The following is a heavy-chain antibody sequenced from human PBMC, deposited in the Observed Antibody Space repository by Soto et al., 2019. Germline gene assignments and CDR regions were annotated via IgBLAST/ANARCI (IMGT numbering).Heavy chain of an antibody. J-gene: IGHJ4*02. CDR2: IYHSGST. Sequence: SETLSLSYTVSGGSISSSNWWSWVRQPPGKGLEWIGEIYHSGSTNYNPSLKSRVTISVDKSKNQFSLKLSSVTAADTAVYYCARAAMGGSSWPFDYWGQGTLVTV. CDR3: ARAAMGGSSWPFDY. CDR1: GGSISSSNW. V-gene: IGHV4-4*02. D-gene: IGHD6-13*01.